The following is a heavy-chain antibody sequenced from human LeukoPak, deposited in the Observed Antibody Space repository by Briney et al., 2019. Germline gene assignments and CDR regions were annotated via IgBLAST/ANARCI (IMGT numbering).Heavy chain of an antibody. J-gene: IGHJ4*02. V-gene: IGHV3-53*01. CDR1: GFTVSSNY. D-gene: IGHD5-12*01. CDR3: ASPGYNNGIWRFDY. Sequence: GGSLGLSCAASGFTVSSNYLTWVRQAPGKGLEWVSLIYGDGRPTYADSVKGRFTISRDSSTNTLYLQMNSLTVEDTAVYYCASPGYNNGIWRFDYWGRGALVTVSS. CDR2: IYGDGRP.